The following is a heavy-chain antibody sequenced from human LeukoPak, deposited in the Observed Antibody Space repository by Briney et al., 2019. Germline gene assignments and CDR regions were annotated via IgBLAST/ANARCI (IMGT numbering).Heavy chain of an antibody. CDR1: GYSISSGYY. Sequence: PSETLSLTCTVSGYSISSGYYWGWIRQPPGKGLEWIGSIYHSGSTYYNPSLKSRVTISVDTSKNQFSLKLSSVTAADTAVYYCARVYSGDNDYVWGSYRSWRQRYFDLWGRGTLVTVSS. V-gene: IGHV4-38-2*02. CDR3: ARVYSGDNDYVWGSYRSWRQRYFDL. J-gene: IGHJ2*01. D-gene: IGHD3-16*02. CDR2: IYHSGST.